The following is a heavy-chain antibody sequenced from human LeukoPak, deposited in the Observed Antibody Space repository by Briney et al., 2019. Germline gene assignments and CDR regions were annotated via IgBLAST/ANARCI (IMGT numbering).Heavy chain of an antibody. CDR3: AKSEMYCNGGICYPFYYMDV. D-gene: IGHD2-15*01. J-gene: IGHJ6*03. Sequence: GGSLRPSCAGSGCTFSSYGMRWVRQAPGKRLEEGSAISGSGGTTYYADPVKDRLTITSDNTKKTMYLQMKSLRADDTAVYYCAKSEMYCNGGICYPFYYMDVWGKGTTVTVSS. CDR1: GCTFSSYG. V-gene: IGHV3-23*01. CDR2: ISGSGGTT.